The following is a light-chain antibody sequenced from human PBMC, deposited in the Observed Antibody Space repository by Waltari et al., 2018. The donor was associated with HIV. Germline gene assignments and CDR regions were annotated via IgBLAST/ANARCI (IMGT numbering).Light chain of an antibody. CDR1: SSDVGRYDY. J-gene: IGLJ2*01. CDR2: EVN. Sequence: QSALTQPPSASGSLGQSVTISCTGSSSDVGRYDYVSWYQQHPGKAPKRLIFEVNKRPSGGPDRFSGSKSGNTASLTVSGLQAEDEAEYSCSSYAGINPVIFGGGTTLTVL. V-gene: IGLV2-8*01. CDR3: SSYAGINPVI.